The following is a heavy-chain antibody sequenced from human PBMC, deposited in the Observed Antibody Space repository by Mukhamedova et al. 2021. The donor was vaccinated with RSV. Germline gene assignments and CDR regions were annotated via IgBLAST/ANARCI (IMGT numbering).Heavy chain of an antibody. V-gene: IGHV6-1*01. D-gene: IGHD5-12*01. J-gene: IGHJ4*02. CDR3: ARGGPRGRAFDY. Sequence: SVKSRITINPDTSKNQFSLQLNSVTPEDTAVYYCARGGPRGRAFDYWGQGTLVTVSS.